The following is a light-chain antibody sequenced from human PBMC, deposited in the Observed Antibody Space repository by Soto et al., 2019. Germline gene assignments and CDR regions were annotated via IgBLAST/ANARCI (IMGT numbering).Light chain of an antibody. Sequence: QSALTQPASVSGSPGQSITISCTGTSSNVGSYKLVSWYQQHPGNAPKLMIFEVNKRPSGVSNRFSGSKSGNTASLTISGLKVEDEADYYCCSSGGSPTYVFGTGTKVTVL. CDR2: EVN. V-gene: IGLV2-23*02. CDR3: CSSGGSPTYV. CDR1: SSNVGSYKL. J-gene: IGLJ1*01.